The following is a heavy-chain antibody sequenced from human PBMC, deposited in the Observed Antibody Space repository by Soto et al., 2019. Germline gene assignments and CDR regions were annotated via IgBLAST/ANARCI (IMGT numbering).Heavy chain of an antibody. D-gene: IGHD6-13*01. CDR1: GFTFRSFT. J-gene: IGHJ5*02. Sequence: PGESLKISCAASGFTFRSFTMSWVRQAPGKGLEWVSTISSNSAYIYYTDALRGRFTISRDNAKNSLHLQMNSLRAEDTAVYYCTRDASRDSSARGWFDPWGPGTLVTVSS. V-gene: IGHV3-21*01. CDR2: ISSNSAYI. CDR3: TRDASRDSSARGWFDP.